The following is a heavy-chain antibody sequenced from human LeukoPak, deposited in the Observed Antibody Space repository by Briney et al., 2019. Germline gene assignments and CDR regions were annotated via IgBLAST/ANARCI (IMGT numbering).Heavy chain of an antibody. D-gene: IGHD3-3*01. Sequence: PGGSLRLSCAASEFTFSNAWMSWVRQAPGKGLEWVGRIKSKTDGGTTDYAAPVKGRFTISRDDSKNTLYLQMNSLKTEDTAVYYCTTNLITIFGVAKSAYWGQGTLVTVSS. J-gene: IGHJ4*02. CDR2: IKSKTDGGTT. CDR3: TTNLITIFGVAKSAY. CDR1: EFTFSNAW. V-gene: IGHV3-15*01.